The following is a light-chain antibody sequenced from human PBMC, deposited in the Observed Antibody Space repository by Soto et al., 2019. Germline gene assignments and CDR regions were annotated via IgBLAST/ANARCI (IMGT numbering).Light chain of an antibody. Sequence: EIVMTQSPGTLSVSPGERVTLSCRASHIITSDLAWYQHKPGQTPRLLINGASTRATGIPARFSGGGSRTDFTLTISSLQPDDFATYYCHQYNSYSWAFGQGTKVDI. CDR2: GAS. CDR1: HIITSD. J-gene: IGKJ1*01. CDR3: HQYNSYSWA. V-gene: IGKV3-15*01.